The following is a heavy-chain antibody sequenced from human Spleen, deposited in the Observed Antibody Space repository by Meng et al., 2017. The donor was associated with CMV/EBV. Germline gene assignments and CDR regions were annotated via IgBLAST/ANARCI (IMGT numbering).Heavy chain of an antibody. CDR2: IYYIGTT. V-gene: IGHV4-39*07. CDR3: AREAVFGLGYYGMDV. J-gene: IGHJ6*02. D-gene: IGHD3/OR15-3a*01. CDR1: GGSISSSAYY. Sequence: SETLSLTCSVSGGSISSSAYYWGWIRQPPGKGLEWIGSIYYIGTTDQNPSLRSRLIMSVDTSKNQFSLTLRSVTVADTAVYFCAREAVFGLGYYGMDVWGQGTTVTVSS.